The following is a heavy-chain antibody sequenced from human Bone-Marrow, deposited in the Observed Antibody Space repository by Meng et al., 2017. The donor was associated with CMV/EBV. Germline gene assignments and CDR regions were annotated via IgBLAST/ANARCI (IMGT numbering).Heavy chain of an antibody. Sequence: GGSLRLSCAASGFTFSSYAMHWVRQAPGKGLEWVAVISYDGSNKYYADSVKGRFTISRDNSKNTLYLQMNSLRAEDTAVYYCAKDRVGSNWGQGTLVTVSS. CDR2: ISYDGSNK. D-gene: IGHD1-26*01. CDR3: AKDRVGSN. V-gene: IGHV3-30-3*01. J-gene: IGHJ4*02. CDR1: GFTFSSYA.